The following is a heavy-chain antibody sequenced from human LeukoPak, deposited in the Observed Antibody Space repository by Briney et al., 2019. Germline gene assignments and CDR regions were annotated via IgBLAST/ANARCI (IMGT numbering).Heavy chain of an antibody. J-gene: IGHJ3*02. Sequence: GGSLRLSCAASGFTFSDHYMDWVRQAPGKGLEWVGRTRNKANSYTTEYAASVKGRFTISRDDSKDSLYLKMNSLKTEDTAVYYCAREMATIGADAFDIWGQGTMVTVSS. CDR1: GFTFSDHY. V-gene: IGHV3-72*01. CDR3: AREMATIGADAFDI. CDR2: TRNKANSYTT. D-gene: IGHD5-24*01.